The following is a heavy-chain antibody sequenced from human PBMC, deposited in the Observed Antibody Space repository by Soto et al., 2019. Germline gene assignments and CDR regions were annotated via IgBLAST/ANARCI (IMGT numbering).Heavy chain of an antibody. V-gene: IGHV3-21*01. Sequence: EVQLVESGGGLVKPGGSLRLSCAASGFTFSSNSMHWVRQAPGKGLEWVSSISSSSSYIYYADSVKGRFTISRDNAKNSLYLQMNSLRAEDTAVYYCAREPRHFIAAHYLDYWCEGALVTASS. CDR1: GFTFSSNS. D-gene: IGHD6-13*01. CDR3: AREPRHFIAAHYLDY. J-gene: IGHJ4*02. CDR2: ISSSSSYI.